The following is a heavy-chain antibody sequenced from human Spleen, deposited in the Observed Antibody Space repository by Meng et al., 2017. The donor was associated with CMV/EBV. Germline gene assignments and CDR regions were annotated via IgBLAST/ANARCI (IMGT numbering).Heavy chain of an antibody. CDR1: GFTFSSYS. V-gene: IGHV3-9*01. CDR3: AKDVVGAATTYYFDY. CDR2: INWNSDNI. J-gene: IGHJ4*02. D-gene: IGHD4-11*01. Sequence: GGSLRLSCAASGFTFSSYSMNWVRQAPGKGLEWVSGINWNSDNIFYADSVKGRFTISRDNAKNSLYLQMNSLRAEDTALYYCAKDVVGAATTYYFDYWGQGTLVTVSS.